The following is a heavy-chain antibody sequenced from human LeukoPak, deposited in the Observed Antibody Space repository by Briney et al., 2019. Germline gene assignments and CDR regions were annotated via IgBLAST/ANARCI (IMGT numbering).Heavy chain of an antibody. Sequence: GESLKISCMGSGYSFISYWIGWVRQMPGKGLEWMGSFYPGDSDTRYSPSFQGQVTISADKSISTAYLQWSSLKASDTAMYYCARREEYQLLTDLDAFDIWGQGTMVTVSS. J-gene: IGHJ3*02. CDR3: ARREEYQLLTDLDAFDI. CDR1: GYSFISYW. V-gene: IGHV5-51*01. D-gene: IGHD2-2*01. CDR2: FYPGDSDT.